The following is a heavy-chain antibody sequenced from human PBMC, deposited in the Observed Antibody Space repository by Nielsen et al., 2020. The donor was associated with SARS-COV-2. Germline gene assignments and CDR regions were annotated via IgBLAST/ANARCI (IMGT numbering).Heavy chain of an antibody. Sequence: ASVKVSCKASGYTFTSYAMHWVRQAPGQRLEWMGWINAGNGNTKYSQKLQGRVTITRDTSASTAYMELSSLRSEDTAVYYCAREGGYDNWYFDYWGQGTLVTVSS. J-gene: IGHJ4*02. CDR2: INAGNGNT. CDR3: AREGGYDNWYFDY. D-gene: IGHD5-12*01. CDR1: GYTFTSYA. V-gene: IGHV1-3*01.